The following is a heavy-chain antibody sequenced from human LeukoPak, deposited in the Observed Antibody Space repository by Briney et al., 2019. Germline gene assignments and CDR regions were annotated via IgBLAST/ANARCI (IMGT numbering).Heavy chain of an antibody. CDR2: TEYSGTT. Sequence: PSETLSLTCTVSGGPISRSYFWGWIRQPPGKGLEWIGTTEYSGTTYYNPSLKSRVTISVDMPKNQFSLRLSSVTAPDTALYYCARHSGGSYVFAFDIWGQGTMFTVSS. D-gene: IGHD2-15*01. J-gene: IGHJ3*02. V-gene: IGHV4-39*01. CDR1: GGPISRSYF. CDR3: ARHSGGSYVFAFDI.